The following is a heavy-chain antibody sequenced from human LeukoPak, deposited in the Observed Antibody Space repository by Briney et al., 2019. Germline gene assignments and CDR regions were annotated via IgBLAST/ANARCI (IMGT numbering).Heavy chain of an antibody. J-gene: IGHJ4*02. V-gene: IGHV1-2*02. CDR1: GYTFTAYF. D-gene: IGHD3-10*01. CDR3: ARMNPNVGSRSNYNVDLYDF. CDR2: FNPDSGDT. Sequence: ASVKVSCKASGYTFTAYFMHWVRQAPGQGLEWMGWFNPDSGDTHYARKFQGRVTLTRDTSINTAYMEVGSLMSDDTAVYFCARMNPNVGSRSNYNVDLYDFWGQGTLVTVSS.